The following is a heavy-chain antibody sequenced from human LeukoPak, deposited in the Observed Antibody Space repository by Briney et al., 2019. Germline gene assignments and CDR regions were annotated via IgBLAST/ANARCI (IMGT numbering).Heavy chain of an antibody. CDR1: GFTFEIHV. J-gene: IGHJ5*02. CDR3: AKGGTHYYRSGQYNWFDP. CDR2: ISGSGSGGAT. Sequence: PGGSLRLSCAACGFTFEIHVMPWVRAAPAKGLEWGSSISGSGSGGATYYPHSVKGRFTISRDNSKNTLYLQMNSLRVEDTAVYYCAKGGTHYYRSGQYNWFDPWGQGTLVTVSS. V-gene: IGHV3-23*01. D-gene: IGHD3-10*01.